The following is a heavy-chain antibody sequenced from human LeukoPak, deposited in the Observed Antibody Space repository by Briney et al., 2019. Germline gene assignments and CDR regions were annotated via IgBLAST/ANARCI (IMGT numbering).Heavy chain of an antibody. V-gene: IGHV3-23*01. D-gene: IGHD4-17*01. Sequence: GGSLRLSCLTSVFTFSTNSMSWVRQAPGKGLEWVSVVSGSGGGTYYADSVKGRFTISGDNSKNTVYLQMNSLRAEDTALYYCAKGGVYGDYYFDYWGQGTLVTVSS. CDR2: VSGSGGGT. CDR3: AKGGVYGDYYFDY. J-gene: IGHJ4*02. CDR1: VFTFSTNS.